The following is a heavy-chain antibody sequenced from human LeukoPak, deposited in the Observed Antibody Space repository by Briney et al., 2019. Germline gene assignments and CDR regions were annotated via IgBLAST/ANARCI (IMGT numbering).Heavy chain of an antibody. CDR1: GGSISSGSYY. CDR3: ARRRVRGVINTVDY. Sequence: SQTLSLTCTVSGGSISSGSYYWSWIRQPAGKGLEWIGRIYTSGSTNYNPSLKSRVTISVDTSKNQFSLKLSSVTAADTAVYYCARRRVRGVINTVDYWGQGTLVTVSS. D-gene: IGHD3-10*01. J-gene: IGHJ4*02. CDR2: IYTSGST. V-gene: IGHV4-61*02.